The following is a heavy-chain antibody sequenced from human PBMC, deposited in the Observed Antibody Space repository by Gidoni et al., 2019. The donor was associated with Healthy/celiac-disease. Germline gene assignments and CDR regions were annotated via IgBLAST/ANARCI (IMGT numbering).Heavy chain of an antibody. V-gene: IGHV3-48*01. J-gene: IGHJ3*02. CDR3: ARDGITIFGVADAFDI. Sequence: EVQLVESGGGLVQPGGSLRLSCAASGFTFSSYSMNWVRQAPGKGLEWVSYISSSSSTIYYADSVKGRFTISRDNAKNSLYLQMNSLRAKDTAVYYCARDGITIFGVADAFDIWGQGTMVTVSS. CDR1: GFTFSSYS. CDR2: ISSSSSTI. D-gene: IGHD3-3*01.